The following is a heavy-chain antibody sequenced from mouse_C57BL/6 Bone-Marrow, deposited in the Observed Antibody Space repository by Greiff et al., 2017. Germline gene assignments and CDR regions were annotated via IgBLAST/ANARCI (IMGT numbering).Heavy chain of an antibody. V-gene: IGHV1-81*01. Sequence: VQLQQSGAELARPGASVKLSCKASGYTFTSYGISWVKQRTGQGLEWIGEIYPRSGNTYYNEKFKGKATLTADKSSSTAYMELRSLTSEDSAVYFCARSPNYYGSSYDFDDWGKGTTLTVSS. CDR3: ARSPNYYGSSYDFDD. CDR2: IYPRSGNT. J-gene: IGHJ2*01. D-gene: IGHD1-1*01. CDR1: GYTFTSYG.